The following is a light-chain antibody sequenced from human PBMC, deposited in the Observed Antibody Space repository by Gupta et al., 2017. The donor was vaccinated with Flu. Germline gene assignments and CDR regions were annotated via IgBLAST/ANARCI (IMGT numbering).Light chain of an antibody. CDR3: QHQCNWPPLT. Sequence: LSPVERATLACRATQIVSTSLAWYQQKPGQAPRLLFYDASNSATGVAGSFRASGTGADFVLTISGLEQEGFAVYYCQHQCNWPPLTFGGGTKVEIK. CDR1: QIVSTS. J-gene: IGKJ4*01. CDR2: DAS. V-gene: IGKV3-11*01.